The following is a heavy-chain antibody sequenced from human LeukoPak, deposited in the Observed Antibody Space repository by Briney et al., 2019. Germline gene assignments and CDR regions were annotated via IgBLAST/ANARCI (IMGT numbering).Heavy chain of an antibody. V-gene: IGHV4-34*01. J-gene: IGHJ4*02. CDR1: GGSFSGYY. CDR3: ASEYDSSGYYRSYFDY. Sequence: SETLSLTCAVYGGSFSGYYWSWIRQPPGKGLEWIGEINHSGSTNYNPSLKSRVTISVDTSKNQFSLKLSSVTAADTAVYYCASEYDSSGYYRSYFDYWGQGTLVTVSS. D-gene: IGHD3-22*01. CDR2: INHSGST.